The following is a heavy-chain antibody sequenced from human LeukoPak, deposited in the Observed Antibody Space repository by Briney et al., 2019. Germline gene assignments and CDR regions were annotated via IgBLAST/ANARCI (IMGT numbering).Heavy chain of an antibody. Sequence: ASVKVSCKASGGTFSSYAISWVRQAPGQGLEWMGGIIPIFGTANYAQKFQGRVTITADESTSTAYMELSSLRSEDTAVYYCARVITMVRGLKAFDIWGQGTMVTVSS. V-gene: IGHV1-69*13. D-gene: IGHD3-10*01. CDR3: ARVITMVRGLKAFDI. CDR2: IIPIFGTA. J-gene: IGHJ3*02. CDR1: GGTFSSYA.